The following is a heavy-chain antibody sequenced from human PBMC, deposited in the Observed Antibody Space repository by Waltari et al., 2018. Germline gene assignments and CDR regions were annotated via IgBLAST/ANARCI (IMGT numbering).Heavy chain of an antibody. J-gene: IGHJ5*01. Sequence: QVHLQESGPGLVKPSETLSLTCTVSNGSLNNHYWSWIRQPPGKRMEWIGWIKKITGDTNYNPSLESRVIISSDISKNQFSLKLTSVTAADTAIYYCAREGSLYSSTGGWIGPWGQGMLVTVSS. D-gene: IGHD2-2*01. CDR1: NGSLNNHY. CDR3: AREGSLYSSTGGWIGP. V-gene: IGHV4-59*11. CDR2: IKKITGDT.